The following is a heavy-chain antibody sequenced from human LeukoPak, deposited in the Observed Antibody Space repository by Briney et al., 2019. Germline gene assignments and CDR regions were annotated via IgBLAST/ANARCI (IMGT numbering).Heavy chain of an antibody. CDR1: GGSISSSSYY. Sequence: SETLSLTCTVSGGSISSSSYYWGWIRQPPGKGLEWIGSIYYSGSTYYNPSLKSRVTISVDTSKNQFSLKLSSVTAADTAVYYCARLRPLAYCGGDCYPMADYWGQGTLVNVSS. V-gene: IGHV4-39*01. CDR2: IYYSGST. D-gene: IGHD2-21*02. J-gene: IGHJ4*02. CDR3: ARLRPLAYCGGDCYPMADY.